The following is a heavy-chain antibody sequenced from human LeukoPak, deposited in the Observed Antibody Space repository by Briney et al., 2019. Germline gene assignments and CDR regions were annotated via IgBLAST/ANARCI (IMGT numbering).Heavy chain of an antibody. CDR2: IIPIFGTA. J-gene: IGHJ6*03. CDR3: ASRLRAEYYYMDV. V-gene: IGHV1-69*01. Sequence: GSSVKVSCKASGGTFSSYANSWVRQAPGQGLEWMGGIIPIFGTANYAQKFQGRVTITADESTSTAYMELSSLRSEDTAVYYCASRLRAEYYYMDVWGKGTTVTVSS. CDR1: GGTFSSYA. D-gene: IGHD4-17*01.